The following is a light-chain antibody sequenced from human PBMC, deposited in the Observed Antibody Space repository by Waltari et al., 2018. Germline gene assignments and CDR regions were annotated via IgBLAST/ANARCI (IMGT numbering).Light chain of an antibody. CDR3: QQYDISPLT. CDR1: QTVRTTY. CDR2: GAS. J-gene: IGKJ4*01. V-gene: IGKV3-20*01. Sequence: IVLTQPPGTLSLSPGERATLSCRASQTVRTTYLAWYQQKPCQAPTLLIYGASSRATGIPDRFSGSGSGTDFSLTISSLEPEDFAVYYCQQYDISPLTFGGGTKVEIK.